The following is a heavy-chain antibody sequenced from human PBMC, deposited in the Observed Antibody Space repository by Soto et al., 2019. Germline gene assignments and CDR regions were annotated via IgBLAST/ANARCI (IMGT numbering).Heavy chain of an antibody. V-gene: IGHV3-21*06. J-gene: IGHJ4*02. CDR1: GFTFTRYS. CDR3: ARESEDLTSNFDY. CDR2: ISSTTNYI. Sequence: GGSLRLSCAASGFTFTRYSMNWVRQAPGKGLEWVSSISSTTNYIYYGDSMKGRFTISRDNAKNSLYLEMNSLRAEDTAVYYCARESEDLTSNFDYWGQGTLVTVSS.